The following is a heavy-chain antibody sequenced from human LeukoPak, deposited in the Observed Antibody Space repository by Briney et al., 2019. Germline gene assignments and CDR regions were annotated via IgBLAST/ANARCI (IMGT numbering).Heavy chain of an antibody. CDR1: GFTFRTYA. J-gene: IGHJ4*02. Sequence: GESLRLSCAASGFTFRTYAMSWVRQAPGKGLEWVSGISGSGGSTYYADSVKGRFTISSDNSKNTLYMQIDSLRAEDTAVYYCAKDRITGTPYYFDYWGQGTLVTVSS. CDR2: ISGSGGST. D-gene: IGHD1-20*01. V-gene: IGHV3-23*01. CDR3: AKDRITGTPYYFDY.